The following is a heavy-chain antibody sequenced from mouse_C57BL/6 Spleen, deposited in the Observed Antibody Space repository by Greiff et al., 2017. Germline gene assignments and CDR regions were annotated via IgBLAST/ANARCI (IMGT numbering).Heavy chain of an antibody. Sequence: VPLQQPGAELVMPGASVKLSCKASGYTFTSYWMHWVKQRPGQGLDWIGEIDPSDSYTNYNHKFKGKSTLTVDKSSSTAYMQLSSLTSEDSAVYYCARKTGTRGDFDYWGQGTTLTVSS. CDR1: GYTFTSYW. V-gene: IGHV1-69*01. J-gene: IGHJ2*01. D-gene: IGHD4-1*01. CDR3: ARKTGTRGDFDY. CDR2: IDPSDSYT.